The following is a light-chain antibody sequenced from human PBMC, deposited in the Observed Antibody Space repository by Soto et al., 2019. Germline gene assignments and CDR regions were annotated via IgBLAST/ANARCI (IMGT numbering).Light chain of an antibody. CDR3: CSYAGSSYV. CDR2: EGS. CDR1: SSDVGSYNL. V-gene: IGLV2-23*01. J-gene: IGLJ1*01. Sequence: QSVLTQPASVSGSPGQSITISCTGTSSDVGSYNLVSWYQQHPGKAPKLMIYEGSKRPSGVSNRFSGSKSGNMASLTISGLQAEDEADYYCCSYAGSSYVFGTGTKLTVL.